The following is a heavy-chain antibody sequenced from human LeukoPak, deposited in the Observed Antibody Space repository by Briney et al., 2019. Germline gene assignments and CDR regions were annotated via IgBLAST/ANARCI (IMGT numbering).Heavy chain of an antibody. CDR2: INHSGST. J-gene: IGHJ4*02. Sequence: SETLSLTCAVYGGSVSGYYWSWIRQPPGKGLEWIGEINHSGSTNYNPSLKSRVTISVDTSKNQFSLKLSSVTAADTAVYYCARGRPRVDYFDYWGQGTLVTVSS. D-gene: IGHD3-3*01. CDR3: ARGRPRVDYFDY. CDR1: GGSVSGYY. V-gene: IGHV4-34*01.